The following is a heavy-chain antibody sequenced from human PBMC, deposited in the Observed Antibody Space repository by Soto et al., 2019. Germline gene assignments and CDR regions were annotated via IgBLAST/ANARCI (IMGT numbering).Heavy chain of an antibody. V-gene: IGHV3-30*15. CDR2: ISYGGINE. CDR1: GFTFTSYA. CDR3: ARDRLRLGELSLIGYFDY. Sequence: QVQLVESGGSVVQPGRSLRLSCEASGFTFTSYAMHWVRQAPGKGLEWVAVISYGGINEYYADSVKGRFTISRDNSKNTLFLQMSSLRVEDTAVYYCARDRLRLGELSLIGYFDYWGQGTLVTVSS. D-gene: IGHD3-16*02. J-gene: IGHJ4*02.